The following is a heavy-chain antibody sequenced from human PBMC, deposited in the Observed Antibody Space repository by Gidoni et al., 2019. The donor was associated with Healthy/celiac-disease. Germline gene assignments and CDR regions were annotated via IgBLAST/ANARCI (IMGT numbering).Heavy chain of an antibody. CDR1: GGSISSYY. J-gene: IGHJ6*02. CDR3: ARGRYYDSSGYYNKYGMDV. V-gene: IGHV4-59*01. Sequence: QVQLQESGPGLVKPSETLSLTCPVSGGSISSYYWSWIRQPPGKGLEWIGYIYYSGSTNYNPSLKSRVTISVDTSKNQFSLKLSSVTAADTAVYYCARGRYYDSSGYYNKYGMDVWGQGTTVTVSS. CDR2: IYYSGST. D-gene: IGHD3-22*01.